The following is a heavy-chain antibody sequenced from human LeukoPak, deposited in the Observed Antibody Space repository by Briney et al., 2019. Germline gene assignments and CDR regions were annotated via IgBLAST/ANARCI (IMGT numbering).Heavy chain of an antibody. D-gene: IGHD3-16*01. V-gene: IGHV1-3*01. CDR1: GYTFTSYA. Sequence: GASVKVSCKASGYTFTSYAMHWVRQAPGQRLEWMGWINAGNGNTKYSQKFQGRVTITRDTSASTAYMELSSLRSEDTAVYYCARVGVAYRTTYYFDYWGQGTLVTVSS. CDR2: INAGNGNT. J-gene: IGHJ4*02. CDR3: ARVGVAYRTTYYFDY.